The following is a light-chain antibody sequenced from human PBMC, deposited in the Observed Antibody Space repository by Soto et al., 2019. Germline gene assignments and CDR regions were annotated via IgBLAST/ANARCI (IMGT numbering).Light chain of an antibody. CDR1: SSDVGAYNY. J-gene: IGLJ1*01. CDR3: SSYTGAYTLV. Sequence: QSALAQPASLSGSPGQSIAISCTGTSSDVGAYNYVSWYQQHPGKAPKLIVHEVSDRPSGVSDRFSGSKSGNTASLTISGLQAEDEADYYCSSYTGAYTLVFGTGTKVTVL. V-gene: IGLV2-14*01. CDR2: EVS.